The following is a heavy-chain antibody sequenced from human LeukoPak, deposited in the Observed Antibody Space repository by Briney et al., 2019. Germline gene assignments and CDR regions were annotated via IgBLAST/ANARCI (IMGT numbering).Heavy chain of an antibody. CDR1: SVSINGYY. CDR2: FYFSGSS. CDR3: AREVTEKHDAFDM. D-gene: IGHD5-18*01. Sequence: SETLSLTCSVSSVSINGYYWSWIRQSAGKGLEWLGRFYFSGSSDYNPSLKSRVSMSIDTSQNHFYLRLTSVAAADTGVYFCAREVTEKHDAFDMWGQGTMVAVSS. J-gene: IGHJ3*02. V-gene: IGHV4-4*07.